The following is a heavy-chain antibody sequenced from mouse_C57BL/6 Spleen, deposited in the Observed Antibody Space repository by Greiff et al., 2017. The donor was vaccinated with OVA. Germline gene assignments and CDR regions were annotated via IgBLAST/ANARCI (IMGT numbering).Heavy chain of an antibody. CDR2: IYPGDGDT. J-gene: IGHJ4*01. V-gene: IGHV1-82*01. Sequence: VQLKESGPELVKPGASVKISCKASGYAFSSSWMNWVKQRPGKGLEWIGRIYPGDGDTNYNGKFKGKATLTADKSSSTAYMQLSSLTSEDSAVYFCARRGLTTVVAEDYYAMDFWGQGTSVTVSS. D-gene: IGHD1-1*01. CDR3: ARRGLTTVVAEDYYAMDF. CDR1: GYAFSSSW.